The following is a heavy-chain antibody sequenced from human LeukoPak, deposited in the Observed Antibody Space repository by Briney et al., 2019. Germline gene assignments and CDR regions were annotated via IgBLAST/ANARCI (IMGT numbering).Heavy chain of an antibody. Sequence: ASVKVSCRASGYTFTSYDINWVRQATGQGLEWMGWMNPNSGNTGYAQKFQGRVTITRNTSISTAYMELSSLRSEDTAVYYCARVRRYYYYYYMDVWGKGTTVTVSS. CDR1: GYTFTSYD. CDR2: MNPNSGNT. V-gene: IGHV1-8*03. CDR3: ARVRRYYYYYYMDV. D-gene: IGHD3-16*01. J-gene: IGHJ6*03.